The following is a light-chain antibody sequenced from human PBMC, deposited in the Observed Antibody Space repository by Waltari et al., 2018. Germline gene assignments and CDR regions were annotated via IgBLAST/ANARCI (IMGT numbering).Light chain of an antibody. CDR3: QTGGHGTWV. CDR1: SGHSSTV. J-gene: IGLJ3*02. CDR2: VNSDGSH. Sequence: QLVLTQSPSASASLGASVKLTCTPSSGHSSTVIAWPQKQPEKGPRYLMKVNSDGSHSKGDEIPDRFSGSSSGTERYLTIASLQSEDEADYYCQTGGHGTWVFGGGTKLTVL. V-gene: IGLV4-69*01.